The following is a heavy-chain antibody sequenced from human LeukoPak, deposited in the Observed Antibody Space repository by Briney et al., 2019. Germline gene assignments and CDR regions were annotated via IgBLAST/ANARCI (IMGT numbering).Heavy chain of an antibody. J-gene: IGHJ4*02. Sequence: SVKVSCKASGYTFTSYGLSWVRQAPGQGLEWMGWISAYNGNTNYAQKLQGRVTMTTDTSTSTAYMELRSLRSDDTAVYYCARDQGYYYDSSGYFAYWGQGTLVTVSS. D-gene: IGHD3-22*01. CDR3: ARDQGYYYDSSGYFAY. CDR1: GYTFTSYG. V-gene: IGHV1-18*01. CDR2: ISAYNGNT.